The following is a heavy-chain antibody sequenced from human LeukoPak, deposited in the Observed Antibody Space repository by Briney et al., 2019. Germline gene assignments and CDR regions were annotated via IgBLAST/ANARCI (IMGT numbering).Heavy chain of an antibody. Sequence: SETLSLTSAVYGGSFSGYYWSWIRQPPGKGLEWIGEINHSGSTNYNPSLKSRVTISVDTSKNQFSLKRSSVTAADTAVYYCAREGTMITFGGVIVPYYFDYWGQGTLVTVSS. CDR2: INHSGST. CDR1: GGSFSGYY. CDR3: AREGTMITFGGVIVPYYFDY. J-gene: IGHJ4*02. D-gene: IGHD3-16*02. V-gene: IGHV4-34*01.